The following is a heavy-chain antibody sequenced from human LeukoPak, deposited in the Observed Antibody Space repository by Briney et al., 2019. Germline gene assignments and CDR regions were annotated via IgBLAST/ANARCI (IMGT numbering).Heavy chain of an antibody. CDR2: IRYDGSNK. Sequence: GGSLRLSCAASGFTFSSYGMHWVRQAPGKGLEWVAFIRYDGSNKYYADSVKGRFTISRDNSKNTLYLQMNSLRAEDTAVYYCAKGGYSYGYFRFDYWGQGTLVTVSS. J-gene: IGHJ4*02. CDR1: GFTFSSYG. CDR3: AKGGYSYGYFRFDY. V-gene: IGHV3-30*02. D-gene: IGHD5-18*01.